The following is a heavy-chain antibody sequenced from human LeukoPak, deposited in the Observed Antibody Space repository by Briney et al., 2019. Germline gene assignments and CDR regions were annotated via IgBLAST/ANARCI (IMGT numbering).Heavy chain of an antibody. D-gene: IGHD6-13*01. CDR1: GYTFTSYG. V-gene: IGHV1-18*01. CDR3: ARDRGNPVIRIAAGGEAFDI. J-gene: IGHJ3*02. CDR2: ISAYNGNT. Sequence: ASVKVSCKASGYTFTSYGISWVRQAPGQGLEWMGWISAYNGNTNYAQKLQGRVTMTTDTSTSAAYMELRSLRSDDTAVYYCARDRGNPVIRIAAGGEAFDIWGQGTMVTVSS.